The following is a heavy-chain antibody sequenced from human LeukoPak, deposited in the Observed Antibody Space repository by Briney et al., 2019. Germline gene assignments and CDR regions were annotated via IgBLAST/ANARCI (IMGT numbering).Heavy chain of an antibody. Sequence: SETLSLTCTVSGGSISTYYWSWIRQPPGKGLEWIAYINYSGSTNYNPSLKSRVTISADTSKNQFSLKLTSVTAADTALYYRARDSILPLYYYQSSASGYAFDIWGQGTMVTVSS. D-gene: IGHD3-22*01. CDR2: INYSGST. CDR1: GGSISTYY. CDR3: ARDSILPLYYYQSSASGYAFDI. J-gene: IGHJ3*02. V-gene: IGHV4-59*01.